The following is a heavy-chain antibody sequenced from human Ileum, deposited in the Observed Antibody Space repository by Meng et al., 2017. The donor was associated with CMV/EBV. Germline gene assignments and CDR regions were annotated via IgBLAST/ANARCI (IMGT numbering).Heavy chain of an antibody. D-gene: IGHD3-9*01. CDR3: VKEDWYFDF. Sequence: QVNVGQSGTVGKKPGASWKVSCKTSGYSFTGKHLHWVRQAPGQGLEWMGWIYPPNGGTYFAQKFQGRVTMTSDTSITTAYMELSSLTSDDTAMYYCVKEDWYFDFWGQGTLVTVSS. J-gene: IGHJ4*02. V-gene: IGHV1-2*02. CDR2: IYPPNGGT. CDR1: GYSFTGKH.